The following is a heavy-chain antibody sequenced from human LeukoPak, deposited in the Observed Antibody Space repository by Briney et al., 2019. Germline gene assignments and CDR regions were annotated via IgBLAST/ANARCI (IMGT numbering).Heavy chain of an antibody. J-gene: IGHJ4*02. CDR1: GFTFSSYW. CDR3: ARAPHGYDFWSGYSPNYYFDY. CDR2: IKQDRSEK. Sequence: GGSLRLSCAASGFTFSSYWMSWVRQAPGKGLEWVANIKQDRSEKYYVDSVKGRFTISRDNAKNSLYLQMNSLRAEDTAVYYCARAPHGYDFWSGYSPNYYFDYWGQGTLVTVSS. V-gene: IGHV3-7*01. D-gene: IGHD3-3*01.